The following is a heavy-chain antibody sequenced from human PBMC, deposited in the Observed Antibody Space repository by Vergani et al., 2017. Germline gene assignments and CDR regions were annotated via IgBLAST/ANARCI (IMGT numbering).Heavy chain of an antibody. CDR1: GGTFSSYA. V-gene: IGHV1-69*13. J-gene: IGHJ6*02. D-gene: IGHD6-13*01. CDR2: IIPIFGTA. CDR3: ARDSGSSSWYYDYYYGMDV. Sequence: QVQLVQSGAEVKKLGSSVKVSCKASGGTFSSYAISWVRQAPGQGLEWMGRIIPIFGTANYAQKFQGRVTITADESTSTAYMELSSLRSEDTAVYYCARDSGSSSWYYDYYYGMDVWGQGTTVTVSS.